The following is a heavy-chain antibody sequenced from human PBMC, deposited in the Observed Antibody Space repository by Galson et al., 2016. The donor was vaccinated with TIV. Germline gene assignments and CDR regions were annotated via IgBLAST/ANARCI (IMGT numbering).Heavy chain of an antibody. CDR2: IVPIYRSP. D-gene: IGHD6-13*01. J-gene: IGHJ2*01. V-gene: IGHV1-69*13. Sequence: SVKVSCKASGDSFSNYYINWVRQAPGQGPEWMGGIVPIYRSPKYARRFQGRVTITADESTSTVFVELTSLTSDYTATYYCARPSDSSWYFDLWGRGTLVTVSS. CDR3: ARPSDSSWYFDL. CDR1: GDSFSNYY.